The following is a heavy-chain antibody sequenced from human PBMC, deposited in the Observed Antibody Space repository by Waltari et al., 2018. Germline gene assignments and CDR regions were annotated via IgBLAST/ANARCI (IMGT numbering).Heavy chain of an antibody. CDR3: AMSLTVLVRADH. CDR1: GFPFSSYA. D-gene: IGHD1-26*01. Sequence: EVRLVESGGGLVKPGGSLRLSCAASGFPFSSYAMNWVRQAPGKGLELVAGLSASGSRTFYAASVKGRFTISRDNSNNTLYAQMTSLTPEDTATYYCAMSLTVLVRADHWGQGTLVAVSS. J-gene: IGHJ4*02. CDR2: LSASGSRT. V-gene: IGHV3-23*04.